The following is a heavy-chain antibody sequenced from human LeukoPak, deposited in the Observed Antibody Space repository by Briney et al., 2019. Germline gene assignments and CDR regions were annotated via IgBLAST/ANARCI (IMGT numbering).Heavy chain of an antibody. D-gene: IGHD5-12*01. V-gene: IGHV1-18*01. CDR3: ARDRDIVGGNNLDL. CDR2: ISAYNGNT. CDR1: VYTFTSYG. J-gene: IGHJ5*02. Sequence: ASVKVSCKASVYTFTSYGISWVRLAQGPGLERMGRISAYNGNTNYANKLQGRVTMTTDTSTNTAYMELRSLRTDDAAVYYYARDRDIVGGNNLDLWGQGTLVTVSS.